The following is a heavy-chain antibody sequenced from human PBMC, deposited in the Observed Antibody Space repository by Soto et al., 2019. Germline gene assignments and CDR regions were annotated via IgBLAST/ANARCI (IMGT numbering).Heavy chain of an antibody. CDR1: GFTFSDYW. J-gene: IGHJ4*02. D-gene: IGHD5-12*01. V-gene: IGHV3-7*05. CDR2: IKTDGSEK. Sequence: EVQLVESGGGLVQPGGSLRLSCAASGFTFSDYWMSWVRQAPGKGLECVANIKTDGSEKYYVDPVKGRFTISRDNAKNSLYLQIDNLRADDTAVYYCAKAQGVATIKSNFDYWGQGTLVTVAS. CDR3: AKAQGVATIKSNFDY.